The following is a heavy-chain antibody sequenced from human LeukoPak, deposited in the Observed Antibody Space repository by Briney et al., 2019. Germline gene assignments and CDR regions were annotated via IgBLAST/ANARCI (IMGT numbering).Heavy chain of an antibody. Sequence: SETLSLTCAVYGGSFSGYYWSWIRQPPGKGLEWIGEINHSGSTNYNPSLKSRVTISVDTSKNQFSLKLSSVTAADTAVYYCGGFTRVYNDAFDIWGQGTMVTVSS. V-gene: IGHV4-34*01. J-gene: IGHJ3*02. CDR1: GGSFSGYY. D-gene: IGHD5/OR15-5a*01. CDR2: INHSGST. CDR3: GGFTRVYNDAFDI.